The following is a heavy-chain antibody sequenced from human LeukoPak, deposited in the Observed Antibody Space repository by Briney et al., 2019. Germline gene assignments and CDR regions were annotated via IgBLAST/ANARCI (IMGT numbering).Heavy chain of an antibody. J-gene: IGHJ4*02. D-gene: IGHD1-26*01. CDR1: GFTVSSNY. CDR3: AKAGSIRFDY. Sequence: PGGSLRLSCAASGFTVSSNYMSWVRQAPGKGLEWVSVIYSGGSTYYADALKGRFTISRDNSKNTLYLQMSSLRAEDTAVYYCAKAGSIRFDYWGQGTLVTVSS. V-gene: IGHV3-53*01. CDR2: IYSGGST.